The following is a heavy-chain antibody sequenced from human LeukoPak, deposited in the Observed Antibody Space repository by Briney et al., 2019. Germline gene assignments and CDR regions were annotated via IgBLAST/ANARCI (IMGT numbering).Heavy chain of an antibody. CDR1: GGSFSGYY. V-gene: IGHV4-34*01. J-gene: IGHJ6*03. CDR3: ARGPKVRYCSGGSCYSGFYYYYYMDV. Sequence: SETLSLTCAVYGGSFSGYYWSWIRQPPGRGLEWIGEINHSGSTNYNPSLKSRVTISVDTSKNQFSLKLSSVTAADTAVYYCARGPKVRYCSGGSCYSGFYYYYYMDVWGKGTTVTVSS. CDR2: INHSGST. D-gene: IGHD2-15*01.